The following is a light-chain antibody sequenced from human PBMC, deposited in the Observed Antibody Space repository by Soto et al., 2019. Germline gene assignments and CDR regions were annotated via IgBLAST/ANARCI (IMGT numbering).Light chain of an antibody. CDR3: QTWGTGTQV. V-gene: IGLV4-69*01. Sequence: QSVLTQSPSASASLGASVKLTCSLSSGHSSYAIAWHQQQPEKGPRYLMRLNGDGSHSKGDGIPDRFSGSSSGAERYLTISSLQSEDEADYYCQTWGTGTQVFGGGPKLTVL. CDR1: SGHSSYA. CDR2: LNGDGSH. J-gene: IGLJ3*02.